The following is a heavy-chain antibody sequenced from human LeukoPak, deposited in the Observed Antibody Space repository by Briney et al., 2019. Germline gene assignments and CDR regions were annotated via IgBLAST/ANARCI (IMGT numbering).Heavy chain of an antibody. J-gene: IGHJ5*02. CDR1: GFTFSSYW. CDR2: TNTDVSRT. D-gene: IGHD4-17*01. V-gene: IGHV3-74*01. Sequence: SRRLSCAAAGFTFSSYWMGWVRQAPGKGLGWVSRTNTDVSRTSYASSMKGPFTISRDTSTNPPCLQMNSLRAKDTAVYYCERASTNYGEYIEIFFDPWGQGTLVTVSS. CDR3: ERASTNYGEYIEIFFDP.